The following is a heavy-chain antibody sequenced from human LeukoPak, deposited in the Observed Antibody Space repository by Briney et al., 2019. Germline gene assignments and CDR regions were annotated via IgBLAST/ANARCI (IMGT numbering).Heavy chain of an antibody. J-gene: IGHJ4*02. CDR1: GFIFSNSA. CDR2: INHHGHT. D-gene: IGHD6-19*01. V-gene: IGHV3-23*01. CDR3: ARDHGSQDSGAWYVFDY. Sequence: GGSLRLSCAASGFIFSNSAVSWVRQAPGKGLEWVSGINHHGHTFYADSVKGRFTISRDNSKNTVFLQMNSLRADDTAEYFCARDHGSQDSGAWYVFDYWGRGILVTVSS.